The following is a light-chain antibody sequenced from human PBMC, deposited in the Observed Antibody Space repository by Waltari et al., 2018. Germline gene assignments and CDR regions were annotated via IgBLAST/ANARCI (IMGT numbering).Light chain of an antibody. V-gene: IGLV3-1*01. CDR2: QDS. Sequence: SYELTQPPSVSVSPGQTASITCSGDKLGDKYACWYQQKPGQSPVLVIYQDSKRPSGIPEPFAGSNSGNTATLAIGGTQAMDEADYYCPACDSSFVVFGGGTKLTVL. J-gene: IGLJ2*01. CDR1: KLGDKY. CDR3: PACDSSFVV.